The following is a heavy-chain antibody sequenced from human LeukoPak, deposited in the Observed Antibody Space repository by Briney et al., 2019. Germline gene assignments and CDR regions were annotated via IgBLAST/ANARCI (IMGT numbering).Heavy chain of an antibody. CDR3: AREYRSSTSCYFGWFDP. V-gene: IGHV4-39*07. CDR2: IYYSGST. Sequence: KTSETLSLTCTVSGGSISSSSYYWGWIRQPPGKGLEWIGSIYYSGSTYYNPSLKSRVTISVDTSKNQFSLKLSSVTAADTAVYYCAREYRSSTSCYFGWFDPWGQGTLVTVSS. CDR1: GGSISSSSYY. J-gene: IGHJ5*02. D-gene: IGHD2-2*01.